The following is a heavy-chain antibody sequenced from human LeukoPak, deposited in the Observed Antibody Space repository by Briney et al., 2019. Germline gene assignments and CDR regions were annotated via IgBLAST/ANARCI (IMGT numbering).Heavy chain of an antibody. CDR1: GGTFSSYA. CDR2: IIPIFGTA. D-gene: IGHD3-22*01. Sequence: GASVKVSCKASGGTFSSYAISWVRQAPGQGLEWMGGIIPIFGTANYAQKFQGRVTITADESTSTVYMDLSSLRSEDTAVYYCARIERGHDSNEYPDYWGQGTLVTVSS. CDR3: ARIERGHDSNEYPDY. J-gene: IGHJ4*02. V-gene: IGHV1-69*13.